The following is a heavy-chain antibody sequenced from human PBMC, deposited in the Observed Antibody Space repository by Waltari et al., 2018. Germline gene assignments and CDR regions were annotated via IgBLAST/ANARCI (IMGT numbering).Heavy chain of an antibody. D-gene: IGHD6-6*01. CDR1: GGTFSSYA. CDR2: IIPIVGTA. J-gene: IGHJ6*03. CDR3: ARAEYSSSNYYYYYYMDV. Sequence: QVQLVQSGAEVKKPGSSVKVSCKASGGTFSSYAISWVRQAPGQGLEWMGGIIPIVGTANYAQKFQGRVTITADKSTSTAYMELSSLRSEDTAVYYCARAEYSSSNYYYYYYMDVWGKGTTVTVSS. V-gene: IGHV1-69*14.